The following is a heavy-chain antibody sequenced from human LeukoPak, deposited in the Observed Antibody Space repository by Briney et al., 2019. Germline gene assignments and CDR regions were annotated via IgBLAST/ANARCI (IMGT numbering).Heavy chain of an antibody. CDR2: IYPGDSDT. Sequence: GESLKISCKGSGYSFSSYWIGWVRQMPGQGLEWMGIIYPGDSDTRYSPSFQGQVTISADKSISTAYLQWSSLKASDTAMYYCARQPLRYQLLTLDYWGQGTLVTVSS. J-gene: IGHJ4*02. CDR1: GYSFSSYW. D-gene: IGHD2-2*01. V-gene: IGHV5-51*01. CDR3: ARQPLRYQLLTLDY.